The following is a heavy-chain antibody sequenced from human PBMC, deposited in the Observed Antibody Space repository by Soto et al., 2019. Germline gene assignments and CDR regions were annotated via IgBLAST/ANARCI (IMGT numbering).Heavy chain of an antibody. CDR3: ARHNYGSGSTYFDY. J-gene: IGHJ4*02. Sequence: SETLSLTCTVSGGSISSYYWTWIRQPPGKGLEWIGYIYYSGSTNYNPSLKSRVTISVDTSRNQFSLKLDSMTAADTAVYYCARHNYGSGSTYFDYWGQGTLVTVSS. V-gene: IGHV4-59*08. CDR1: GGSISSYY. CDR2: IYYSGST. D-gene: IGHD3-10*01.